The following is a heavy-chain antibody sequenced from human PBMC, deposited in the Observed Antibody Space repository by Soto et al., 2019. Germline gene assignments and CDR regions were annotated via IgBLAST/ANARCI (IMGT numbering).Heavy chain of an antibody. D-gene: IGHD2-15*01. V-gene: IGHV3-23*01. CDR1: GFTFSGYA. CDR2: ISGSGGST. J-gene: IGHJ1*01. Sequence: GGSLRLFCAASGFTFSGYAMSWVRQAPGKGLEWVSAISGSGGSTYYADSVKGRYTISRDNSKNTLYLQMNSLRAEDTAVYYCAKARGVVVVAATQYFQHWGQGTLVTVSS. CDR3: AKARGVVVVAATQYFQH.